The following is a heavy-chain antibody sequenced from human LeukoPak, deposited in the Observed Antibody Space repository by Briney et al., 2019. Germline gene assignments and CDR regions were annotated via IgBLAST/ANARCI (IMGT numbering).Heavy chain of an antibody. D-gene: IGHD3-22*01. CDR1: GGSISSSSYY. J-gene: IGHJ5*02. CDR3: ARQDRSVTMIVSFWFDP. CDR2: IYYSGST. V-gene: IGHV4-39*01. Sequence: NPSETLSLTCTVSGGSISSSSYYWGWIRQPPGKGLKWIGSIYYSGSTYYNPSLKSRVTISVDTSKNQFSLKLSSVTAADTAVYYCARQDRSVTMIVSFWFDPWGQGTLVTVSS.